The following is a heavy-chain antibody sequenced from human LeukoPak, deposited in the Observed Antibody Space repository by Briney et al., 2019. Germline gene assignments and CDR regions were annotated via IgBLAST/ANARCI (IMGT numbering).Heavy chain of an antibody. Sequence: SETLSLTCAVYGRFFSGNYWSWIRQPPGKGLERIGEINHSGSTNYNPSLKSRVTISVDMSKNQFSLKLSSVTAADTAVFYCAIGPPAKPGTGYYYGMDVWGQGTTVTVSS. CDR3: AIGPPAKPGTGYYYGMDV. V-gene: IGHV4-34*01. CDR2: INHSGST. D-gene: IGHD2-2*01. CDR1: GRFFSGNY. J-gene: IGHJ6*02.